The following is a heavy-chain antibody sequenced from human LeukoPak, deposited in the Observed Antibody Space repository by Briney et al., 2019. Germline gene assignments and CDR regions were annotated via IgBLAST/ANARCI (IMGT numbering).Heavy chain of an antibody. CDR3: TREDRPYCPFAY. V-gene: IGHV4-4*02. D-gene: IGHD1-26*01. CDR1: GGSIDITNY. J-gene: IGHJ4*02. Sequence: SGTLSLTCGVSGGSIDITNYWSWVRQAPGKGLEWIGEIAHDGTTNYNPSLRSRVAVSFDRANNQFSLSLTSVTAADTAVYYCTREDRPYCPFAYWGQGVLVTVSS. CDR2: IAHDGTT.